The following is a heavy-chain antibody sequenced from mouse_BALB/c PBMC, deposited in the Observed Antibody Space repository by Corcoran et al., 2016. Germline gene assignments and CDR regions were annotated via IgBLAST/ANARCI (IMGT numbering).Heavy chain of an antibody. Sequence: EVQLQQSGPELVKPGASVKISCKTSGYTFTEYTMHWVKQSHGKSLEWIGRINPYNGATSYNQNFKDKASLTVDKSSSTAYMELHSLTSEDSAVYYCARSLYGNGAMDYWGQGTSVTVSS. J-gene: IGHJ4*01. D-gene: IGHD2-1*01. CDR1: GYTFTEYT. V-gene: IGHV1-18*01. CDR3: ARSLYGNGAMDY. CDR2: INPYNGAT.